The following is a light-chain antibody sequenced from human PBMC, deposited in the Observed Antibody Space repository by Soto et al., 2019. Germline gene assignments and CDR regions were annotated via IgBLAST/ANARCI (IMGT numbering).Light chain of an antibody. J-gene: IGLJ1*01. V-gene: IGLV2-14*01. CDR1: SSDVGGYND. CDR2: EVS. Sequence: QSVLTQPASVSGSPGQSITISCTGTSSDVGGYNDVSWYQQYPGKAPKLLIFEVSNRPSGVSNRFSGSKSGNTASLTISGLQSEDEADYYCTSHTRSTKSVFGNRTKVTV. CDR3: TSHTRSTKSV.